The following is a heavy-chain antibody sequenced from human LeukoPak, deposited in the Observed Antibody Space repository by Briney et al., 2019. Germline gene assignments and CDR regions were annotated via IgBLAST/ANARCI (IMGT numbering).Heavy chain of an antibody. V-gene: IGHV1-69*04. D-gene: IGHD3-16*01. J-gene: IGHJ4*02. Sequence: ASVKVSCKASGGTFSSYAISWVRQAPGQGLEWMGRIIPILGIANYAQKFQGRVTITADKSTSTAYMELSSLRSEDTAVYYCARKKSPGGGYFDYWGQGTLVTVSS. CDR2: IIPILGIA. CDR3: ARKKSPGGGYFDY. CDR1: GGTFSSYA.